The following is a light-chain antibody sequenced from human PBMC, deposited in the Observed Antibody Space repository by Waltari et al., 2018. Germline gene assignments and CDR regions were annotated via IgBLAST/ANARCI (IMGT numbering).Light chain of an antibody. Sequence: SYELTQPPSVSVSPGQTARITCSGDKLGDKYTCWYQQKPGQSPVLAISQDTKRPSGIPERFSGSNSGNTATLTISGTQATDEADYYCQAWDSITVVFGGGTKLTVL. V-gene: IGLV3-1*01. CDR3: QAWDSITVV. J-gene: IGLJ2*01. CDR2: QDT. CDR1: KLGDKY.